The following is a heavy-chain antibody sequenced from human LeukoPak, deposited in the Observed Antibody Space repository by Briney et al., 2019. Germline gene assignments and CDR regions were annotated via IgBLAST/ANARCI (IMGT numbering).Heavy chain of an antibody. V-gene: IGHV3-30*04. J-gene: IGHJ6*03. CDR1: GFTFSSYA. CDR3: ARAEVAVAGNGIYYYYYYYMDV. Sequence: GRSLRLSCAASGFTFSSYAMHGVRQAPGKGLEWVAVISFDGSNKYYADSVKGRFTISRDNSKNTLYLQMNSLRAEDTAVYYCARAEVAVAGNGIYYYYYYYMDVWGKGTTVTVSS. D-gene: IGHD6-19*01. CDR2: ISFDGSNK.